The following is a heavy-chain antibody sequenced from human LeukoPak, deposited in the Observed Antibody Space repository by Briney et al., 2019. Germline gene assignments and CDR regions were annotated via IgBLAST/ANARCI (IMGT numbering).Heavy chain of an antibody. CDR1: GGSISSYY. CDR3: ARGPPGKENAFDI. D-gene: IGHD2-2*01. Sequence: LPETLSLTCTVSGGSISSYYWSWLRQPPGKGLEWIGYIYYSGSTNYNPSLKSRVTISVDTSKNQFSLNLSPVTAADTAVYYCARGPPGKENAFDIWGQGTMVTVSS. CDR2: IYYSGST. V-gene: IGHV4-59*01. J-gene: IGHJ3*02.